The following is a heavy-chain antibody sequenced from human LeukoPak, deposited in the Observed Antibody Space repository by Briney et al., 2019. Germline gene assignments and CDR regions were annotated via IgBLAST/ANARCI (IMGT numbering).Heavy chain of an antibody. V-gene: IGHV3-23*01. CDR2: ISGSGGST. CDR3: AKDAPITMVRGVLDAFDI. D-gene: IGHD3-10*01. Sequence: GGSLRLSCAASGFTFSSYAMSWVRQAPGKGLEWVSAISGSGGSTYYADSVKGRFTISRDNSKNTLYLQMNSLRAEDTAVYYCAKDAPITMVRGVLDAFDIWGQGTMVTVSS. CDR1: GFTFSSYA. J-gene: IGHJ3*02.